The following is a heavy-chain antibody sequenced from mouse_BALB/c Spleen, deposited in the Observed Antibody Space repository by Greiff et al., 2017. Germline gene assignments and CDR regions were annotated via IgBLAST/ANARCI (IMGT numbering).Heavy chain of an antibody. CDR2: IDPENGNT. Sequence: VQLQQSGAELVRPGAFVKLSCKASGFNIKDYYMHWVKQRPEQGLEWIGWIDPENGNTIYDPKFQGKASITADTSSNTAYLQLSSLTSEDTAVYYCARDDSKGFDYWGQGTTLTVSS. V-gene: IGHV14-1*02. J-gene: IGHJ2*01. D-gene: IGHD2-4*01. CDR3: ARDDSKGFDY. CDR1: GFNIKDYY.